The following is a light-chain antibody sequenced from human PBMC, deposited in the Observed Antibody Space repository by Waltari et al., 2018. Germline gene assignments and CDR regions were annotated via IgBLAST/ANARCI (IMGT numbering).Light chain of an antibody. J-gene: IGKJ4*01. CDR3: QQYNSYSLRS. V-gene: IGKV1-5*03. Sequence: DIQMTQSPSSLSASVGDRFTITCRASQSISNWLAWYQQKPGKAPKLLIYKASTLESGVPSRFSGRGSGTEVTLTISSLQPDDFATYYCQQYNSYSLRSFGGGTKVEIK. CDR2: KAS. CDR1: QSISNW.